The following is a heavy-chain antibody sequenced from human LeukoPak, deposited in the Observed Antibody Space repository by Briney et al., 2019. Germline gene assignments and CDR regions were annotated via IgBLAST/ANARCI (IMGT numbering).Heavy chain of an antibody. CDR3: ARVENYDSSGYYYDYYGMDV. CDR1: GGTFSSYA. V-gene: IGHV1-69*04. CDR2: IITILGIA. D-gene: IGHD3-22*01. Sequence: ASVKVSCKASGGTFSSYAISWVRQAPGQGLEWMGRIITILGIANYAQKFQGRVTITADKSTSTAYMELSSLRSEDTAVYYCARVENYDSSGYYYDYYGMDVWGQGTTVTVSS. J-gene: IGHJ6*02.